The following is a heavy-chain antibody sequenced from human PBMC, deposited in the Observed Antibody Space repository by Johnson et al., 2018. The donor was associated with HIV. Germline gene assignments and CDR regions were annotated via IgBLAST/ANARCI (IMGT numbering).Heavy chain of an antibody. CDR2: IYSDGGT. D-gene: IGHD4-23*01. J-gene: IGHJ3*01. CDR3: ARGGYGGILDTVDL. CDR1: GFTVSSNY. Sequence: VQLVESGGGLVQPGGSLRLSCAASGFTVSSNYMSWVRQAPGKGLEWVSVIYSDGGTYYADSVKGRFTISRDNSKNTLYLQMTSLRAEDTAMYFCARGGYGGILDTVDLWGQGTMVTVSS. V-gene: IGHV3-66*02.